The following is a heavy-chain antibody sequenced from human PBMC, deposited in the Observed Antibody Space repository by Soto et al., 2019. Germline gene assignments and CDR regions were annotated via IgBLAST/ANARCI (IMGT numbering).Heavy chain of an antibody. CDR2: ISSSSSTI. V-gene: IGHV3-48*02. J-gene: IGHJ4*02. CDR1: GVTFSSYS. CDR3: ARDSDYDILAGYYTPNFDY. Sequence: GGSLRLSCAASGVTFSSYSMNWVRQAPGKGLEWVSYISSSSSTIYYADSVKGRFTISRDNAKNSLYLQMNSLRDEDTAVYYCARDSDYDILAGYYTPNFDYWGQGTLVTVSS. D-gene: IGHD3-9*01.